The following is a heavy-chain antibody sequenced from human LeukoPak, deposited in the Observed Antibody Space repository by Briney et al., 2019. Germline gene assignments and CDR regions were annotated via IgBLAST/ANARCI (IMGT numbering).Heavy chain of an antibody. CDR3: ARSSGYYFEYFHH. D-gene: IGHD3-22*01. CDR1: GDSISSGSYY. CDR2: IYTSGST. V-gene: IGHV4-61*02. J-gene: IGHJ1*01. Sequence: SETLSLTCTVSGDSISSGSYYWSWIRQPAGKGLEWIGRIYTSGSTNYNPSLKSRLTISVNSSTNQFSLKLSSVTAADTAVYYCARSSGYYFEYFHHWGQGTLVTVSS.